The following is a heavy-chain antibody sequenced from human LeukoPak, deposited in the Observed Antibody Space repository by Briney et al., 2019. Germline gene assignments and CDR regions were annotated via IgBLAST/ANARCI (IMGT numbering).Heavy chain of an antibody. V-gene: IGHV1-2*02. Sequence: ASVKVSCKASGYTFTGYYIHWVRQAPGQGLEWMGWINPNSGGTNYAQKFQGRVTMTTDTSTSTAYMELRSLTSDDTAVYYCARDSIPGAHYDFWTSDHFDYWGQGTLVTVSS. J-gene: IGHJ4*02. D-gene: IGHD3-3*01. CDR3: ARDSIPGAHYDFWTSDHFDY. CDR1: GYTFTGYY. CDR2: INPNSGGT.